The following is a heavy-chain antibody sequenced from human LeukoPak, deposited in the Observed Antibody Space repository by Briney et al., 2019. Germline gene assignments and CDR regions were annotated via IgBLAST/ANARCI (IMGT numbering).Heavy chain of an antibody. V-gene: IGHV3-15*01. Sequence: PGGSLRLSCAAFGFTFHYAWMTSVRQGPGKGLEWDCRIKPKADGGTTDYAAPVKGRFTIPRNDSKNTFFVQMNNLKTEDTAVYFCTTGSTVFDSWGQGTLVTVSS. CDR2: IKPKADGGTT. J-gene: IGHJ4*02. CDR1: GFTFHYAW. CDR3: TTGSTVFDS. D-gene: IGHD6-6*01.